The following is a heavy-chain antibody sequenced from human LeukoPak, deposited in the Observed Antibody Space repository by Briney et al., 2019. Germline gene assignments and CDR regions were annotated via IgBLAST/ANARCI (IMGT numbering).Heavy chain of an antibody. CDR2: INPSVGST. CDR3: ARDHSGSQHWFDP. V-gene: IGHV1-46*01. J-gene: IGHJ5*02. Sequence: ASVKVSCKASGYTFTTYYVHWVRQAPGQGLEWMGVINPSVGSTSYAQKFQGRVTMTRDTSTSTVYMEMSSPRSEDTAVYYCARDHSGSQHWFDPWGQGTLVTVSS. CDR1: GYTFTTYY. D-gene: IGHD1-26*01.